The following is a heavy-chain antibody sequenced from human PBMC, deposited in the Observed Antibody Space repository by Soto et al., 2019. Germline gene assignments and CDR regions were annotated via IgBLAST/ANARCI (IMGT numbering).Heavy chain of an antibody. D-gene: IGHD5-12*01. CDR3: ARGNHRWLQLWYFDL. V-gene: IGHV1-69*12. CDR1: GGTFSNYP. Sequence: QVQLVQSGAAVKKPGSSVKVSCKASGGTFSNYPISWVRQAPGQGLEWMGGIIPIFGTVNYAQKFQGRVTINADESTSTAYMELSSLRSEDTAVYYCARGNHRWLQLWYFDLWGRGTLVTVSS. CDR2: IIPIFGTV. J-gene: IGHJ2*01.